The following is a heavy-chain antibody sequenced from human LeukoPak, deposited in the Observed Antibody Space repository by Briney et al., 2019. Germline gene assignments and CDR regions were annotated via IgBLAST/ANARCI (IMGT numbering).Heavy chain of an antibody. Sequence: ASVKVSCKASGYTFTSYGISWVRQAPGQGLEWMGWISAYNGNTNYAQKLQGRVTMTTDTSTSTAYMELRSLRSDDTAVYYCARYYGDYPYYYYGMDVWGQGTTVTVSS. CDR2: ISAYNGNT. D-gene: IGHD4-17*01. J-gene: IGHJ6*02. V-gene: IGHV1-18*01. CDR3: ARYYGDYPYYYYGMDV. CDR1: GYTFTSYG.